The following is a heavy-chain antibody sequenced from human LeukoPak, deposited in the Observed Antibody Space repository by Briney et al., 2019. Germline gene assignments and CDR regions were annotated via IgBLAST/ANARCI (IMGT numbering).Heavy chain of an antibody. CDR3: ARLRYSRGPLGC. CDR2: LNSGGNT. J-gene: IGHJ4*02. Sequence: GGSLRLTCAASGFTFSSYAMTWVRQAPGKGLEWFSSLNSGGNTYYTDSLKNRFTISRDNSQNTLSLQMSSLRAEDTAVYYCARLRYSRGPLGCCGQGTLVTVSS. V-gene: IGHV3-66*01. CDR1: GFTFSSYA. D-gene: IGHD6-13*01.